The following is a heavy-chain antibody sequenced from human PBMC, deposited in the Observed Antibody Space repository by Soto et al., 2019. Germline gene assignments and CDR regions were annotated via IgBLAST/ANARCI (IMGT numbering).Heavy chain of an antibody. Sequence: ASVKVSCKASGYTFTSYGISWVRQAPGQGLEWMGWISAYNGNTNYAQKLQGRVTMTTDTSTSTAYMELRSLRSEDTAVYYCARDPPVTIFGVVIDYYYGMDVWGQGTTVTVS. V-gene: IGHV1-18*04. CDR2: ISAYNGNT. D-gene: IGHD3-3*01. J-gene: IGHJ6*02. CDR1: GYTFTSYG. CDR3: ARDPPVTIFGVVIDYYYGMDV.